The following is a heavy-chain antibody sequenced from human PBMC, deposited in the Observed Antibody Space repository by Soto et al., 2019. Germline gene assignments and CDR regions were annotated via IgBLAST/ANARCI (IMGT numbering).Heavy chain of an antibody. V-gene: IGHV4-59*08. Sequence: SETLSLTCTVSGGSISSYYWSWIRQPPGKGLEWIGYIYYSGSTNYNPSLKSRVTISVDTSKNQFSLKLSSVTAADTAVYYCARQRVDDRYGDDAFDIWDQGTMVTVSS. CDR1: GGSISSYY. D-gene: IGHD4-17*01. J-gene: IGHJ3*02. CDR3: ARQRVDDRYGDDAFDI. CDR2: IYYSGST.